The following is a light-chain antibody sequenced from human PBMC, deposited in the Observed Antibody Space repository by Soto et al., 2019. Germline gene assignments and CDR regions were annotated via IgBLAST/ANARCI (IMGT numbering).Light chain of an antibody. CDR3: CSHAGSYTWV. J-gene: IGLJ3*02. Sequence: QSALTQPRSVSGSPGQSVTISCTGTSSDVGGYNYVSWYQQHPGKAPKLMIYDVSKRPSGVPDRFSGSKSGNTASLTISGLHAEDAADYYPCSHAGSYTWVFGGGTKLTVL. CDR2: DVS. V-gene: IGLV2-11*01. CDR1: SSDVGGYNY.